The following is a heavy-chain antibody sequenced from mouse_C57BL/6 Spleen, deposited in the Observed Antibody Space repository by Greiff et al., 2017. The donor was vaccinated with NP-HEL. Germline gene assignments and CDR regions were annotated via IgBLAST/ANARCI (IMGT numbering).Heavy chain of an antibody. Sequence: VQLQQSGAELVKPGASVKLSCKASGYTFTSYWMHWVKQRPGRGLEWIGRIDPNSGGTKYNEKFKSKATLTVDKPSSTAYMQLSSLTSEDSAVYYGARYLLRGVPGAMDYWGQGTSVTVSS. J-gene: IGHJ4*01. CDR2: IDPNSGGT. CDR3: ARYLLRGVPGAMDY. D-gene: IGHD1-1*01. V-gene: IGHV1-72*01. CDR1: GYTFTSYW.